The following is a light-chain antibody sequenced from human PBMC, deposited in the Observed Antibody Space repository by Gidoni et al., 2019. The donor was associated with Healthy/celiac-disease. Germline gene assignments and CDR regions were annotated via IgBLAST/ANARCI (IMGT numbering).Light chain of an antibody. CDR1: SSNIGNNY. CDR3: GTWDSSLSVV. Sequence: QSVLTQPPSVSAPPGQKVTISCSGSSSNIGNNYVSWYQQLPGTAPKLLIYDNKKRPAGIPDRFSGSKSGTSATLGITGLQTGDEADYYCGTWDSSLSVVFGGGTKLTVL. V-gene: IGLV1-51*01. J-gene: IGLJ2*01. CDR2: DNK.